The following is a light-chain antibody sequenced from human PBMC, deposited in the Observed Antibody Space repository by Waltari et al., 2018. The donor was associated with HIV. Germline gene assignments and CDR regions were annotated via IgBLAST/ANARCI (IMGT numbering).Light chain of an antibody. Sequence: QSGLTQPPSASGAPGRGVTISGSGRSSNIGRNTVNWYQQSPRSAPKLLIYGPNLRAPGVPDRFAGSKSGTSASLVISGLQSDDEAEYYCAAWDERLDGYVFGPGTTVTVL. CDR3: AAWDERLDGYV. V-gene: IGLV1-44*01. J-gene: IGLJ1*01. CDR2: GPN. CDR1: SSNIGRNT.